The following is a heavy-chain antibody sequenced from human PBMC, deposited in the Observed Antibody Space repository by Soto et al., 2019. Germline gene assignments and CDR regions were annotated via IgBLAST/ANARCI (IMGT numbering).Heavy chain of an antibody. D-gene: IGHD2-2*01. V-gene: IGHV1-18*04. Sequence: QVQLVQSGAEVKEPGASVKVSCKASGYTFTHYGFSWVRQAPGQGLEWMAWTSADNGDTNYAPKLQGRVTLTTDTSTGTAYMGLRSLRSDDTAVYYCARDERGTCTSSICYYFDYWGQGTLVTVSS. CDR3: ARDERGTCTSSICYYFDY. CDR1: GYTFTHYG. J-gene: IGHJ4*02. CDR2: TSADNGDT.